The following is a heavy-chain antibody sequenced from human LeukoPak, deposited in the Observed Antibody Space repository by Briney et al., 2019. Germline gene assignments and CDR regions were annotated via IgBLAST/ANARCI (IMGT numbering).Heavy chain of an antibody. CDR1: GGSISSYY. D-gene: IGHD1-26*01. CDR2: IYNSGNT. J-gene: IGHJ4*02. CDR3: ARMVVGATWDYFDY. V-gene: IGHV4-59*01. Sequence: SETLSLTCSVSGGSISSYYWSWIRQSPENGPEWIGYIYNSGNTNYNLFLKSRVTISADTSKNQYSLKLSSVTAADTAVYYCARMVVGATWDYFDYWGQGTLVTVSS.